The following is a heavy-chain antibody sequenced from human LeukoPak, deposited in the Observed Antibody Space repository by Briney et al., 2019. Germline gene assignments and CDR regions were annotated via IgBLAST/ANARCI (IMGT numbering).Heavy chain of an antibody. J-gene: IGHJ4*02. CDR3: AREGTTTSFDY. V-gene: IGHV3-53*01. CDR1: GFTVSSNY. CDR2: IYSGSST. Sequence: GGSLRLSCAASGFTVSSNYMNWVRQAPGKGLEWVSVIYSGSSTYYADSVKGRFTISRDNSKNTVYLQMNSLRAEDTAVYYCAREGTTTSFDYWGQGTLVTVSS. D-gene: IGHD1-26*01.